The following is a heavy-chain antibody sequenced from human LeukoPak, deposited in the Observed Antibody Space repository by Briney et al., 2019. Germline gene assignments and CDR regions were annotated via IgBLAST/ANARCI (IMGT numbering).Heavy chain of an antibody. Sequence: AGGSLRLSCAASGFTFSSYEMNWVRQAPGKGLEWVSYISSSGSTIYYADSVKGRFTISRDNAKNSLYLQMNSLRAEDTAVYYCARRRFGELLSSYYMDVWGKGTTVTISS. V-gene: IGHV3-48*03. D-gene: IGHD3-10*01. CDR1: GFTFSSYE. CDR3: ARRRFGELLSSYYMDV. J-gene: IGHJ6*03. CDR2: ISSSGSTI.